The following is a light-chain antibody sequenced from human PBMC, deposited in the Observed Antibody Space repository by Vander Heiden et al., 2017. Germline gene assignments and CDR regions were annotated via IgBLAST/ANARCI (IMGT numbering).Light chain of an antibody. Sequence: SYELTQPSAVSVSPGQTATITCSGDAVARKYVRWFQQKPGQAPVLVIYKDTERPSEIPERFSGSSSGTTVTLTISGAQVDDDAYYYCYCAPDHIWVFGGGTKLTVL. CDR1: AVARKY. V-gene: IGLV3-27*01. CDR2: KDT. J-gene: IGLJ3*02. CDR3: YCAPDHIWV.